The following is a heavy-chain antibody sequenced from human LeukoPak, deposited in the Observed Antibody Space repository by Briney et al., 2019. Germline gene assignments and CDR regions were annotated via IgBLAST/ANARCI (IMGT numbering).Heavy chain of an antibody. J-gene: IGHJ4*02. Sequence: GASVKVSCKASGYTFTSYHMHWVRQAPGQGLEWMGLINLSGGSTTYAQRFQGRVTLTRDTSTSTVYMELSSLRSEDTAVYYCARGLSYGLDYWGQGTLVTVSS. CDR3: ARGLSYGLDY. V-gene: IGHV1-46*01. CDR2: INLSGGST. D-gene: IGHD5-18*01. CDR1: GYTFTSYH.